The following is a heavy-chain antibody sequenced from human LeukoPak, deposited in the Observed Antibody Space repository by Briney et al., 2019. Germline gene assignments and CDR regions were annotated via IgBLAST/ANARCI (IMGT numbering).Heavy chain of an antibody. V-gene: IGHV1-18*01. CDR1: GYTFTTYG. CDR3: ARGEVSASLYYFDF. D-gene: IGHD1-14*01. Sequence: ASVKVSCKTSGYTFTTYGVSWVRQAPGHGLEWMGWVSGYTGNTNYAGRFQGRVTMTIDASTSTVYMELTNLRSDDTAVYFCARGEVSASLYYFDFWGQGTLVTVS. J-gene: IGHJ4*02. CDR2: VSGYTGNT.